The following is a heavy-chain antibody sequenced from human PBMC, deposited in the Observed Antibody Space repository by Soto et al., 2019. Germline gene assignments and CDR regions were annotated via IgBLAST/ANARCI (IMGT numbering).Heavy chain of an antibody. CDR2: IRNKGDGGTT. D-gene: IGHD6-13*01. J-gene: IGHJ5*02. V-gene: IGHV3-15*07. CDR1: GFTFINAG. Sequence: EVQLVESGGGLIKPGGSLRLSCAASGFTFINAGMHWVRQAPGKGLEWVGRIRNKGDGGTTDYAAPVNGRFTISRDDSKNTLYLQMSSLKTDDTAVYYCTADKGVPSPYRSRGDSAACGSWGQGTLVTVSS. CDR3: TADKGVPSPYRSRGDSAACGS.